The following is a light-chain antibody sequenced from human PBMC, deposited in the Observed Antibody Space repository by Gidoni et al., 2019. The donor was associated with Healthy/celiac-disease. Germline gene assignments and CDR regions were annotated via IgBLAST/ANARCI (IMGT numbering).Light chain of an antibody. CDR1: QSVSSRY. V-gene: IGKV3-20*01. Sequence: IAFTQSPGTLSLSPGARATLACRASQSVSSRYLAWYQQKPGQAPRLLLYGAASRAAGIPDRCSGGGSGANFSLTISRLEPEDFAVYYCQQYDSSPPWTFGQGTKVEIK. CDR3: QQYDSSPPWT. CDR2: GAA. J-gene: IGKJ1*01.